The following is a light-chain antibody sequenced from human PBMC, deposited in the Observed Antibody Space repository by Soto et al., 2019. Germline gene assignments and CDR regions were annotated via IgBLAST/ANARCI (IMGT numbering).Light chain of an antibody. J-gene: IGKJ1*01. CDR2: AAS. V-gene: IGKV1-39*01. CDR1: QSISSS. Sequence: DVQVTQSPSSLSASVGDRVTITCRASQSISSSLNWYQQKPGKAPELLIYAASSLQSGVPSRFSGSGSGTDFTLTISSLQPEDFATYYCQQSYSARVAFGQGTKVDIK. CDR3: QQSYSARVA.